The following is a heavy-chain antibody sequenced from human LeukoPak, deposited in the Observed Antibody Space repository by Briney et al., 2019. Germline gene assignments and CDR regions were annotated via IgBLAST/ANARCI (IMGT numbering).Heavy chain of an antibody. CDR1: GGTFSSYA. D-gene: IGHD3-9*01. CDR3: AREARDYDILTGYYIY. J-gene: IGHJ4*02. CDR2: IIPIFGTA. Sequence: SVKVSCKASGGTFSSYAISWVRQAPRQGLEWMGGIIPIFGTANYAQKFQGRVTITTDESTSTAYMELSSLRSEDTAVYYCAREARDYDILTGYYIYWGQGTLVTVSS. V-gene: IGHV1-69*05.